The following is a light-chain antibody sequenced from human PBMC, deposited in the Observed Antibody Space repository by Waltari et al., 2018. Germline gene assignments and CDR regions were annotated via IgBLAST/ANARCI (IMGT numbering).Light chain of an antibody. CDR1: SSNIRGGYD. V-gene: IGLV1-40*01. CDR2: ATK. Sequence: QSLLTQPPSVSGAPGPRVTISCPGSSSNIRGGYDVLWYQQLPGAAPKLLIYATKNRPSGVPDRFSGSKSGTSASLVITGLQTEDEADYYCQTYDSTLSAPYVFGTGTKVSIL. CDR3: QTYDSTLSAPYV. J-gene: IGLJ1*01.